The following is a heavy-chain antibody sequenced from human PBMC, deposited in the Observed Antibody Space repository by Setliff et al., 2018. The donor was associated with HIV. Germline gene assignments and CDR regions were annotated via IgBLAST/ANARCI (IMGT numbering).Heavy chain of an antibody. D-gene: IGHD3-10*01. J-gene: IGHJ6*02. CDR1: GFSINNYD. CDR3: AYYSLGSFYLGYYYYHGMDV. V-gene: IGHV3-48*03. CDR2: ISSSGNTI. Sequence: GGSLRLSCVASGFSINNYDMNWVRQAPGRGLEWISHISSSGNTIYYADSVRGRSTISRDNAKNSLYLQMIGLRAEDTAVYYCAYYSLGSFYLGYYYYHGMDVWGLGTTVTVSS.